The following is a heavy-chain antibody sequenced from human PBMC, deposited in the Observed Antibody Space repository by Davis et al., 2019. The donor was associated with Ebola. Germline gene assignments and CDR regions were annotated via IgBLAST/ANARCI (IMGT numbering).Heavy chain of an antibody. V-gene: IGHV3-33*01. J-gene: IGHJ6*02. Sequence: GGSLRLSCAASGFTFSSYGMHWVRQAPGKGLEWVAVIWYDGSNKYYADSVKGRFTISRDNSKNTLYLQMNSLRAEDTAVYYCARGNVKDIVGSYYYYGMDVWGQGTTVTVSS. CDR2: IWYDGSNK. D-gene: IGHD2-15*01. CDR1: GFTFSSYG. CDR3: ARGNVKDIVGSYYYYGMDV.